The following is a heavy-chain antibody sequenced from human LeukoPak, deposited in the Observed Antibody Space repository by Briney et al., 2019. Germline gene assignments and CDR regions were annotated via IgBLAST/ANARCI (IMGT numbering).Heavy chain of an antibody. D-gene: IGHD3-10*01. V-gene: IGHV4-34*01. Sequence: TLSLTXAVYGGSFSGYYWSWIRQPPGKGLEWIGEINHSGSTNYNPSLKSRVTISVDTSKNQFSLKLSSVTAADTAVYYCAIRLWFGELLYDYWGQGTLVTVSS. J-gene: IGHJ4*02. CDR3: AIRLWFGELLYDY. CDR1: GGSFSGYY. CDR2: INHSGST.